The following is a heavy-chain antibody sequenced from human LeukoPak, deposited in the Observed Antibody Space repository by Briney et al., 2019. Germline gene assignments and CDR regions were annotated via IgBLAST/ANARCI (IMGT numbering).Heavy chain of an antibody. V-gene: IGHV3-23*01. CDR1: GFTFSSYS. Sequence: PGGSLRLSCAASGFTFSSYSMNWIRQAPGKGLEWVSSISSTGGTTYYADSVRGRFTISRDISKNTLFLQMNSLRAEDTAIYYCAKIQGWFNTAFQIGGPGTMVTVSS. CDR3: AKIQGWFNTAFQI. J-gene: IGHJ3*02. CDR2: ISSTGGTT. D-gene: IGHD6-19*01.